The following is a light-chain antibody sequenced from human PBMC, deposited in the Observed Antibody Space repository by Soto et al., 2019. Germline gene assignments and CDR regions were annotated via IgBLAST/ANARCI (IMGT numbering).Light chain of an antibody. V-gene: IGLV2-14*01. J-gene: IGLJ2*01. CDR1: SSDVGGYNY. CDR3: SSYTSSSTLV. Sequence: QSVLTQPASVSGSPGQSITISCTGTSSDVGGYNYVSWYQQHPGKAPKLMIYDVSNRPSGVSNRFSGSKSGNTASLTISGLQAEDEADCYRSSYTSSSTLVFGGGTKLTVL. CDR2: DVS.